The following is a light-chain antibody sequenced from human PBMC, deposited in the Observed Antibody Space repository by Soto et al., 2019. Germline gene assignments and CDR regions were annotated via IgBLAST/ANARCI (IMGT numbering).Light chain of an antibody. CDR3: QQLNYYPIT. CDR1: QGISSY. CDR2: GAS. Sequence: IQLTQSPSSLSASVGDRVTITCRASQGISSYLAWYQQKPGKAPNLLIYGASTLQSGVPSRFSGSGSGTDFTLTISSLQPEDFAIYFCQQLNYYPITFGQGTRLEI. J-gene: IGKJ5*01. V-gene: IGKV1-9*01.